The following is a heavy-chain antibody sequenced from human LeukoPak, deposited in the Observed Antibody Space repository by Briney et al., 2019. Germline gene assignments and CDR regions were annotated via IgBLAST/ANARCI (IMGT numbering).Heavy chain of an antibody. CDR1: GDSVSSNSAA. V-gene: IGHV6-1*01. CDR2: TYYRSKWYN. Sequence: SQTLSLTCAISGDSVSSNSAAWNWIRQSPSRGLEWLGRTYYRSKWYNDYAVSVKSRITINPDTSKNQFSLQLNSVTPEDTAVYYCARDYLPYYYDSSGYYGGGNNWFDPWGQGTLVTVSS. D-gene: IGHD3-22*01. CDR3: ARDYLPYYYDSSGYYGGGNNWFDP. J-gene: IGHJ5*02.